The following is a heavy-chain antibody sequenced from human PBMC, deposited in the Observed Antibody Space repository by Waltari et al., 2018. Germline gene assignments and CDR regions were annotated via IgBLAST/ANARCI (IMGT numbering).Heavy chain of an antibody. CDR1: GFTFTGYW. V-gene: IGHV3-74*01. CDR3: ARAFVNIAARGMDA. CDR2: YSRNGNDG. D-gene: IGHD6-13*01. J-gene: IGHJ6*02. Sequence: EVLLVESGGGLVQPGGSLRLSCAASGFTFTGYWMYWVRQAPGKGLVWVSTYSRNGNDGPYADSVGGRFTISRDNAKNTLYLQMNSLTAEDTAVYYCARAFVNIAARGMDAWGQGTAVTVSS.